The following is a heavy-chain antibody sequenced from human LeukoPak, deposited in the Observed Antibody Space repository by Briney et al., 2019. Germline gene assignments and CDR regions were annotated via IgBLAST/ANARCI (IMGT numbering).Heavy chain of an antibody. V-gene: IGHV4-61*01. D-gene: IGHD6-13*01. CDR1: GYSISRGYH. J-gene: IGHJ4*02. CDR2: ISYSGST. Sequence: SETLSLTCAVSGYSISRGYHWSWIRQPPGKGLEWIGYISYSGSTNYNPSLKSRVTISVDTSKNQFSLKLSSVTAADTAVYYCASGPYPTAGTDHQFDYWGQGTLVTVSS. CDR3: ASGPYPTAGTDHQFDY.